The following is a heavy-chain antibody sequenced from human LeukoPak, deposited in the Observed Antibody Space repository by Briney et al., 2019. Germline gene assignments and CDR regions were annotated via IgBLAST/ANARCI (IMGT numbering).Heavy chain of an antibody. CDR1: GGSISSYY. Sequence: SETLSLTSTVSGGSISSYYCGWDRHPPGKGLEWIGDIEYSGSNNYGPFLKSRVTISVDTSKEQFSLKLGSVTAADRAVYYCARVATVSSAFDIWGQGTMVTVSS. V-gene: IGHV4-59*01. D-gene: IGHD4-17*01. J-gene: IGHJ3*02. CDR3: ARVATVSSAFDI. CDR2: IEYSGSN.